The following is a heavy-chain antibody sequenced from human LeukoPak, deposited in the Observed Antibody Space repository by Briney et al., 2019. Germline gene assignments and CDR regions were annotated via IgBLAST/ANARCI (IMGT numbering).Heavy chain of an antibody. D-gene: IGHD3-22*01. CDR3: ARDYYDSSGYYALYYYYYYYMDV. J-gene: IGHJ6*03. CDR1: GYTFTSYG. V-gene: IGHV1-18*01. CDR2: ISAYNGNT. Sequence: GASVKVSCKASGYTFTSYGISWVRQAPGQGLEWMGWISAYNGNTNYAQKLQGRVTMTRDTSTSTAYMELRSLRSDDTAVYYCARDYYDSSGYYALYYYYYYYMDVWGKGTTVTVSS.